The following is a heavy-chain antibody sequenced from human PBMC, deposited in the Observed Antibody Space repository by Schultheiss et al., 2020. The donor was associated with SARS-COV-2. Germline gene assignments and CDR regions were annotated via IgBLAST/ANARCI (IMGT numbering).Heavy chain of an antibody. CDR1: GYTFTSYG. D-gene: IGHD2-15*01. J-gene: IGHJ6*02. Sequence: SVKVSCKASGYTFTSYGISWVRQAPGQRLEWMGGIIPIFGTANYAQKFQGRVTMTTDTSTSTAYMELRSLRSDDTAVYYCARARSPEECSGGSCYRGRTYGMDVWGQGTTVTVSS. CDR3: ARARSPEECSGGSCYRGRTYGMDV. V-gene: IGHV1-18*01. CDR2: IIPIFGTA.